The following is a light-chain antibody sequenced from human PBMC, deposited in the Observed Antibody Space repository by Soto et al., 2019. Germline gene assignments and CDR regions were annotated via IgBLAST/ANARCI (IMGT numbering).Light chain of an antibody. CDR3: QQYGSSGT. V-gene: IGKV3-20*01. CDR2: GAS. J-gene: IGKJ1*01. Sequence: EIVLTQSPGTLSLSPGERATLSCRASQSVTSGYLAWYQQQPNQAPRLLIYGASYRATGIPDRFSGGGSGTDFTLTISRLEPEDFAVYYCQQYGSSGTFGQGTKVDIK. CDR1: QSVTSGY.